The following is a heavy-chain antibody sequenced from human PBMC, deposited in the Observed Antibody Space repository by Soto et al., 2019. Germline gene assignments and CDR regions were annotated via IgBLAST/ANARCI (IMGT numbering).Heavy chain of an antibody. D-gene: IGHD2-2*01. J-gene: IGHJ5*02. CDR1: GGSISSSY. Sequence: SETLSLTCTVSGGSISSSYWSWIRQHPGKGLEWIGYIYYSGSTSYNPSLKSRVTISVDTSKNQFSLKLSSVTAADTAVYYCARGYCSSTSCFDPWGQGTLVTVSS. V-gene: IGHV4-59*06. CDR3: ARGYCSSTSCFDP. CDR2: IYYSGST.